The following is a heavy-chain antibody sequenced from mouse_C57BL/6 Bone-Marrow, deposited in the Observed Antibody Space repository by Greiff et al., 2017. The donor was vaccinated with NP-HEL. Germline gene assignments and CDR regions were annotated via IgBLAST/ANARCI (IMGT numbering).Heavy chain of an antibody. CDR1: GFNIKDDY. D-gene: IGHD2-1*01. CDR2: IDPENGDT. CDR3: TDLLWYFDV. V-gene: IGHV14-4*01. Sequence: EVQLQQSGAELVRPGASVKLSCTASGFNIKDDYMHWVKQRPEQGLEWIGWIDPENGDTEYASKFQGKATITADTSSNTAYLQLSSLTSEATAVYYCTDLLWYFDVWGTGTTVTVSS. J-gene: IGHJ1*03.